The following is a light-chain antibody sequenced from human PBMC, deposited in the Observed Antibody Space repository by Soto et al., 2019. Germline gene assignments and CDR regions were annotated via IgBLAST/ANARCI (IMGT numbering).Light chain of an antibody. J-gene: IGKJ5*01. CDR3: QQRNTWPPIT. CDR1: QSVRTY. CDR2: DAS. Sequence: EIVLTQSPVTLSLSPVERATLSCRSSQSVRTYLAWYQVQPGQAPRLLIYDASRRASGVPARFSGSGSGTDFTLTISSLEPEDFALYYCQQRNTWPPITFGQGTRREI. V-gene: IGKV3-11*01.